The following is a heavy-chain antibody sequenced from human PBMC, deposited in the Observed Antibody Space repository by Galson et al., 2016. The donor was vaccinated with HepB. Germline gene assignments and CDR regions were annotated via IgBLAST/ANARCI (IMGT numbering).Heavy chain of an antibody. CDR2: IDPSDSYT. CDR3: ATYRDPLGSPGPSSPHYYYVGLDV. CDR1: GYTFTNHW. V-gene: IGHV5-10-1*01. Sequence: QSGAEVKKPGESLRISCKGSGYTFTNHWITWVRQMPGKGLEYLGRIDPSDSYTSYSPSFQGHVTISTDNSINTAYLQWSSLEASDTARYYCATYRDPLGSPGPSSPHYYYVGLDVWGQGTTVSVSS. D-gene: IGHD6-13*01. J-gene: IGHJ6*02.